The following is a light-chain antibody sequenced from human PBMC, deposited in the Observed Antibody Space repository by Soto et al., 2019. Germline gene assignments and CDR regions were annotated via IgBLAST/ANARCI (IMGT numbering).Light chain of an antibody. Sequence: SSELTQPPSVSVAPGQTARITCGGNNIGSKSVHWYQQKPGQAPVLVVYDRPSGIPERFSGSNSGNTATLTISRVEAGDEADYYCQVWDSSSDHVVFGGGTKLTVL. J-gene: IGLJ2*01. CDR1: NIGSKS. V-gene: IGLV3-21*02. CDR3: QVWDSSSDHVV.